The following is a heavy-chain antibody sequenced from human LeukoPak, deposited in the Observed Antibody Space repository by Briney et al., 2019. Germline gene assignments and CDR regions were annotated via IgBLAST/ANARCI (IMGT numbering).Heavy chain of an antibody. V-gene: IGHV4-34*01. D-gene: IGHD1-1*01. CDR1: GGSFSGYY. J-gene: IGHJ5*02. Sequence: KPSETLSLTCGVSGGSFSGYYWNWIRQSPGKGLEWIGEVNSRGHVTYNSSLKTRVTISVDTSKNQFSLKLSSVTAADTAVYYCARRVLKYNWFDPWGQGTLVTVSS. CDR2: VNSRGHV. CDR3: ARRVLKYNWFDP.